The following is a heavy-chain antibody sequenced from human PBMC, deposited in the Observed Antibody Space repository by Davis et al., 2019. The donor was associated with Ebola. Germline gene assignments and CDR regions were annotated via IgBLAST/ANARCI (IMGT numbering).Heavy chain of an antibody. CDR1: GYTFTSYG. Sequence: SVKVSCKASGYTFTSYGINWVRQATGQGLEWMGWMNPNSGNTGYAQKFQDRVTMTRNTSISTAYMELSSLRSEDTAVYYCARSGSYCGGDCLDYWGQGTLVTVSS. D-gene: IGHD2-21*01. CDR3: ARSGSYCGGDCLDY. CDR2: MNPNSGNT. V-gene: IGHV1-8*02. J-gene: IGHJ4*02.